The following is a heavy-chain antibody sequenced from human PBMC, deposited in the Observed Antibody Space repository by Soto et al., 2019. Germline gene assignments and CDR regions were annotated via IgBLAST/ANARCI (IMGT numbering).Heavy chain of an antibody. CDR3: ASGGAVSGPFTRELPDH. D-gene: IGHD1-26*01. J-gene: IGHJ4*02. V-gene: IGHV1-45*02. CDR1: GNTFTYRY. Sequence: QMQLVQSGAEVKKTGSTVTVSCKALGNTFTYRYLHWVRQAPGQALEWMGWITPFSGDVHYAQKFQERVNITRDRSINTAYMRMSILRSEDTAMYYCASGGAVSGPFTRELPDHWGQGTLVTVSS. CDR2: ITPFSGDV.